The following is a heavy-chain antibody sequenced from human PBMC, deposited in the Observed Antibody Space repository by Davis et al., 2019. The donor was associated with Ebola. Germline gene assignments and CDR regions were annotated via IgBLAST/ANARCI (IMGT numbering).Heavy chain of an antibody. V-gene: IGHV3-7*03. CDR2: IKEDGSEK. CDR1: GFTFSNSF. CDR3: ARGSRNMDV. J-gene: IGHJ6*02. Sequence: GESLKISCAASGFTFSNSFMRWVRQAPGKGLEWVAKIKEDGSEKLEVDSVKGRFTISRDNAKDSLYLQMNSLRAEDTAVYYCARGSRNMDVWGQGTTVTVSS.